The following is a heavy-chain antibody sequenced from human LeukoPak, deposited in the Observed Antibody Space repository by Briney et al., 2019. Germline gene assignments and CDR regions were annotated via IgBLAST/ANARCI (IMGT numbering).Heavy chain of an antibody. Sequence: PGGSLRLSCAASGFSFRNYAMSWVRQAPGKGLEWVSAISNSGGSTYYADSVKGRFTISRDNSKNTLYLQMNSLGAEDTAVYYCAKVGGGYQLLYDYFDYWGQGTLVTVSS. D-gene: IGHD2-2*02. V-gene: IGHV3-23*01. CDR2: ISNSGGST. CDR3: AKVGGGYQLLYDYFDY. CDR1: GFSFRNYA. J-gene: IGHJ4*02.